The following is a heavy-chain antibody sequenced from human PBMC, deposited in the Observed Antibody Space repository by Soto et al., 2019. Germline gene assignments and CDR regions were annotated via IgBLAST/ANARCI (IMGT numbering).Heavy chain of an antibody. V-gene: IGHV1-2*04. Sequence: QVQLVQSGAEVKKPGASVKVSCKASGYTFTGYYMHWVRQAPGQGLEWMGWINPNSGGTNYAQKFQGWVQMNRDTSLSQAYRELGRLRSDDTAVYYCARESEPADILGEYYYYGMEVRGQGNTVTVSS. J-gene: IGHJ6*01. D-gene: IGHD2-15*01. CDR1: GYTFTGYY. CDR3: ARESEPADILGEYYYYGMEV. CDR2: INPNSGGT.